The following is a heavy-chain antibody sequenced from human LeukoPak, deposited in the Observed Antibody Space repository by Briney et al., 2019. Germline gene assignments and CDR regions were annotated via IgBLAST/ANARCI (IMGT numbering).Heavy chain of an antibody. D-gene: IGHD3-9*01. J-gene: IGHJ4*02. CDR2: ISGSGGST. CDR3: ANIPFHPWYFDWLSSSEVG. V-gene: IGHV3-23*01. Sequence: GRSLRLSCAASGFTFSSHAISSVRQAPGKGRGWVLAISGSGGSTYYADSVKGRFTISRDNSNNTPYLQMNSLRAEDTAVYYCANIPFHPWYFDWLSSSEVGWGQGTLVTVSS. CDR1: GFTFSSHA.